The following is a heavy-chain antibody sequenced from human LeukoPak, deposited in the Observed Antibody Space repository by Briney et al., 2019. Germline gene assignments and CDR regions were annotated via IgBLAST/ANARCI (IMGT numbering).Heavy chain of an antibody. CDR2: ISAYNGNT. Sequence: GASVKVSCKASGYTFTSYGISWVRQAPGQGLEWMGWISAYNGNTNYAQKLQGRFTMTTDTSTSTAYRELRSLRSDDRAVYYCARVEMATIADYWGQGTLVTVSS. CDR1: GYTFTSYG. J-gene: IGHJ4*02. D-gene: IGHD5-24*01. CDR3: ARVEMATIADY. V-gene: IGHV1-18*01.